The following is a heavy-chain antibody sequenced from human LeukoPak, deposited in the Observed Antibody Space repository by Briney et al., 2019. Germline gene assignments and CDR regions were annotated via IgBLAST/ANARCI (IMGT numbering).Heavy chain of an antibody. CDR1: GFTFSSYA. V-gene: IGHV3-23*01. CDR2: ISGSGGST. D-gene: IGHD2-15*01. Sequence: GGSLRLSCAASGFTFSSYAMSWVRQAPGKGLEWVSAISGSGGSTYYADSVKGRFTISRDNSKNTLYLQMNSLRAEDTAVYYCRTGYCSGGSCYWWIDYWGQGTLVTVSS. CDR3: RTGYCSGGSCYWWIDY. J-gene: IGHJ4*02.